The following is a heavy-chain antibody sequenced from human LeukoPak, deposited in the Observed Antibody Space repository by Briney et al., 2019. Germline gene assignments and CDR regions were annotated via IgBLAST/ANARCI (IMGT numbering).Heavy chain of an antibody. CDR3: ARDNGGYYYDSSGYYY. CDR1: GYTFTSYG. V-gene: IGHV1-18*01. CDR2: ISAYNGNT. D-gene: IGHD3-22*01. Sequence: ASVKVSCKASGYTFTSYGISWVRQAPGQGLEWMGWISAYNGNTNYAQKLQGRVTMTTDTSTSTAYMELRSLRSDDTAVYYCARDNGGYYYDSSGYYYWGQGTLVTVSS. J-gene: IGHJ4*02.